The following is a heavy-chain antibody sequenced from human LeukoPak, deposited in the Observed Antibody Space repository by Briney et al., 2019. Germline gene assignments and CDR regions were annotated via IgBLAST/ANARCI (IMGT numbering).Heavy chain of an antibody. Sequence: ASVKVSCKASGYTFTNYGFSWLRQAPGQGPGWMGWISAYNGNTNYAPKFQGRVTLTTDTSTTTAYMELTTLRSDDTAVYYCARVYSNSHEPDYWGQGTLVTVSS. V-gene: IGHV1-18*01. CDR2: ISAYNGNT. D-gene: IGHD6-13*01. J-gene: IGHJ4*02. CDR3: ARVYSNSHEPDY. CDR1: GYTFTNYG.